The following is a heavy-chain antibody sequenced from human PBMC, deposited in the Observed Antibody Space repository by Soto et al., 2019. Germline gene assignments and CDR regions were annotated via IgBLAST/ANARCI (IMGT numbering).Heavy chain of an antibody. CDR2: IIPIFSKT. D-gene: IGHD7-27*01. CDR3: ATDVVRSTGGDS. J-gene: IGHJ4*02. V-gene: IGHV1-69*01. CDR1: GGTFTTSS. Sequence: QVQLVQSGAEVTELGSSVKVSCKTSGGTFTTSSFVWVRQGPGQGLEWMGGIIPIFSKTNFAPKFQGRVTFTADESTRTVYMDLSSMRSEDTAIYSCATDVVRSTGGDSWGQGTLVTVSS.